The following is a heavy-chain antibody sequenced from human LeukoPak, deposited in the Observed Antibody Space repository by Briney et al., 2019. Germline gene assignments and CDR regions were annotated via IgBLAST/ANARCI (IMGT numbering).Heavy chain of an antibody. V-gene: IGHV4-59*01. Sequence: PSETLSLTCTVSGGSISGYFWNWIRQPPGKGLEWIGYIYYSGSTNYNPSLKSRVTISVDTSKNQFSLKLSSVTAADTAVYYCARGSNWGLLFDYWGQGTLVTVSS. CDR1: GGSISGYF. CDR2: IYYSGST. D-gene: IGHD7-27*01. CDR3: ARGSNWGLLFDY. J-gene: IGHJ4*02.